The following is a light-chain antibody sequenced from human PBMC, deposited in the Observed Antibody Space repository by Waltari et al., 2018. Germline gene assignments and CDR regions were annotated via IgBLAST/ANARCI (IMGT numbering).Light chain of an antibody. CDR3: CSYAGSSRV. J-gene: IGLJ3*02. CDR2: DVS. V-gene: IGLV2-11*01. CDR1: SSDVGGYNY. Sequence: QSALTQPRSVSGSPGQSVTISCTGTSSDVGGYNYVSWYQQHPGKAPKPMIYDVSKRPSGVPDRFSGAKSGNTAALTISGLQAEDEADYYCCSYAGSSRVFGGGTKLTVL.